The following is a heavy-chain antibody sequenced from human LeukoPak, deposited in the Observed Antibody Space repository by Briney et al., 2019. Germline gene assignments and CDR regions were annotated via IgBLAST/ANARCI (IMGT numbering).Heavy chain of an antibody. D-gene: IGHD3-22*01. CDR2: MYSSGST. CDR1: GGSISITSYY. CDR3: ARERTMTSFDY. Sequence: SETLSLTCTVSGGSISITSYYWGWIRQPPGKGLEWIGSMYSSGSTYYNPSLKSRVTISVDTSKNQFSLKLSSVTAADTAVYYCARERTMTSFDYWGQGTLVTVSS. J-gene: IGHJ4*02. V-gene: IGHV4-39*07.